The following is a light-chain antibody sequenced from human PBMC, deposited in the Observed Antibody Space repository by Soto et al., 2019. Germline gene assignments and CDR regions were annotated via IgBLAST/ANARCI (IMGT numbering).Light chain of an antibody. V-gene: IGKV3-15*01. J-gene: IGKJ3*01. CDR3: QQYNNWPFT. Sequence: EVVLTQSPATLSVSPGDRATLSCRASQSVNSNLAWYQQKPGQAPRLLIYGASTRATGIPASFIGNGSGTEFTLTASSLQPEDFAVYYCQQYNNWPFTFGPGTKVDIK. CDR1: QSVNSN. CDR2: GAS.